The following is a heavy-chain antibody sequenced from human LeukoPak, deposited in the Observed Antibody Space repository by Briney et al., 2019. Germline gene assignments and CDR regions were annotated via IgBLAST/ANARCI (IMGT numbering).Heavy chain of an antibody. J-gene: IGHJ4*02. D-gene: IGHD6-13*01. CDR2: ISGSGGST. V-gene: IGHV3-23*01. CDR1: GFTFSSYA. Sequence: GGSLRLSCAASGFTFSSYAMSWVRQAPGRGLEWVSVISGSGGSTNYADSVKGRFTISRDNSKNTLYLQMNSLRAEDTAVYYCRVYSSSWHDYWGQGTLVTVSS. CDR3: RVYSSSWHDY.